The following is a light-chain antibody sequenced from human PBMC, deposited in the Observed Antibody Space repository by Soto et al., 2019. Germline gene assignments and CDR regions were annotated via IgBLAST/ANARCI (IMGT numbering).Light chain of an antibody. J-gene: IGKJ1*01. V-gene: IGKV3-20*01. CDR3: QQYDSSPWT. Sequence: EIVLTQSPGTLSLSPGERATLSCRASQSVSSNYLAWYQQKPGQAPRLLIYGASSRATGIPDRFSGSGSGTDFTLTISRLEREDVAVYYCQQYDSSPWTFGQGTKVELK. CDR2: GAS. CDR1: QSVSSNY.